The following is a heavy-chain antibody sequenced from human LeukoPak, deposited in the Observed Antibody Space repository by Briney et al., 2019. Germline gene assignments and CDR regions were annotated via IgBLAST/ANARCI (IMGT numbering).Heavy chain of an antibody. V-gene: IGHV3-7*01. Sequence: GGSLRLSCAASGFTLSSHWMTWVRQPPGKGVEWVANINQDGSARYYVDSVKGRFTISRDNAKNSVFLQMNSLRAEDTALYYCARWNIRGTAHQLDYWGQGTLVTVSS. CDR2: INQDGSAR. J-gene: IGHJ4*02. CDR1: GFTLSSHW. D-gene: IGHD2/OR15-2a*01. CDR3: ARWNIRGTAHQLDY.